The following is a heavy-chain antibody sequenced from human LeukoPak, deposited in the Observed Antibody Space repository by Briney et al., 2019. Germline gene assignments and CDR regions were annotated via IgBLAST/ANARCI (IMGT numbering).Heavy chain of an antibody. CDR3: AGSDTIGYLPREWDYWYFDR. CDR2: IKQDGSEK. J-gene: IGHJ2*01. V-gene: IGHV3-7*01. CDR1: GFHFTTYW. D-gene: IGHD3-22*01. Sequence: GGSLRLSCAASGFHFTTYWMGWVRQAPGKGLEWVANIKQDGSEKYYVDSVKGRFTISRDNAKNSLYLQLNSLRAEDTAVYYCAGSDTIGYLPREWDYWYFDRWGRGTLVTVSS.